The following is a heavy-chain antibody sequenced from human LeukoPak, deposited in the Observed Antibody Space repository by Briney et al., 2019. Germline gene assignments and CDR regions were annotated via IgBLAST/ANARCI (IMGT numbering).Heavy chain of an antibody. CDR2: ISAYNGNT. D-gene: IGHD4-17*01. V-gene: IGHV1-18*01. CDR3: ARERLTDYGDLFDP. J-gene: IGHJ5*02. Sequence: ASVKVSCKAPGYTFTSYGISWVRQAPGQGLEWMGWISAYNGNTNYAQKLQGRVTMTTDTSTSTAYMELRSLRSDDTAVYYCARERLTDYGDLFDPWGQGTLVTVSS. CDR1: GYTFTSYG.